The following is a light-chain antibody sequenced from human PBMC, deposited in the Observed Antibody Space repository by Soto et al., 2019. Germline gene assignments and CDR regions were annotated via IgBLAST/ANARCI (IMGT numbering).Light chain of an antibody. V-gene: IGKV3-20*01. CDR2: GAS. Sequence: EIALTQSLGTLSLSPGERATRTCRASQSVSSSYLAWYQQKPGQAPRLLIYGASSRATGIPDRFSGSGSGTDFTLTSSRLEPEDFAVYYCQQGITFGQGTRLEIK. CDR1: QSVSSSY. J-gene: IGKJ5*01. CDR3: QQGIT.